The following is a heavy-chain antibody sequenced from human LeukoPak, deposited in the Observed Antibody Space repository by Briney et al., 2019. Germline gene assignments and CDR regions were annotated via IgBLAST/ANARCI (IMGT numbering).Heavy chain of an antibody. CDR1: GFTVSTNY. CDR2: IYSGGST. D-gene: IGHD2-2*01. V-gene: IGHV3-53*01. J-gene: IGHJ4*02. Sequence: GGSLRLSCAASGFTVSTNYMSWVRQAPGKGLEWVSVIYSGGSTFYADSVKGRFTISRDNSRNTLYLQMNSLRAEDTAVYYCARVGSGVAADDYWGQGTLVTVSS. CDR3: ARVGSGVAADDY.